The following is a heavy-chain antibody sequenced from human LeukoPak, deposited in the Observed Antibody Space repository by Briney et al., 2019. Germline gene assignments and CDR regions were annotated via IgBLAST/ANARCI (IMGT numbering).Heavy chain of an antibody. D-gene: IGHD4-17*01. CDR3: ARDGGATVTKYYFDY. CDR1: GFTFSSYS. V-gene: IGHV3-21*01. J-gene: IGHJ4*02. Sequence: GGSLRLSRAASGFTFSSYSMNWVRQAPGKGLEWVSSISSSSSYIYYADSVKGRFTISRDNAKNSLYLQMNSLRAEDTAVYYCARDGGATVTKYYFDYWGQGTLVTVSS. CDR2: ISSSSSYI.